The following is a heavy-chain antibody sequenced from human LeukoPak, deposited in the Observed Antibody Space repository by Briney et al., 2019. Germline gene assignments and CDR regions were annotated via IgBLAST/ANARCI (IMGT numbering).Heavy chain of an antibody. CDR1: GGTFSSYA. J-gene: IGHJ3*02. CDR3: ARGGSGSYSHAFDI. D-gene: IGHD1-26*01. V-gene: IGHV1-69*13. CDR2: IIPIFGTA. Sequence: SVKVSCKASGGTFSSYAISWVRQAPGQGLEWMGGIIPIFGTANCAQKFQGRVTITADESTSTAYMELSSLRSEDTAVYYCARGGSGSYSHAFDIWGQGTMVTVSS.